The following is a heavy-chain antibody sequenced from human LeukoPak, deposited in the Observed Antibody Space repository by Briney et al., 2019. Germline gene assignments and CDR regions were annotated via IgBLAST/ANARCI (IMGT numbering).Heavy chain of an antibody. CDR2: ISSRGSTI. CDR1: GFTFSDYY. CDR3: AREGGVPAAIRGAPYYYYYYGMDV. J-gene: IGHJ6*02. Sequence: PGGSLRLSCAASGFTFSDYYMSWIRQAPGKGLEWVSYISSRGSTIYYADSVKGRFTISRDNAKNSLYLQMNSLRAEDTAVYYCAREGGVPAAIRGAPYYYYYYGMDVWGQGTTVTVSS. D-gene: IGHD2-2*02. V-gene: IGHV3-11*01.